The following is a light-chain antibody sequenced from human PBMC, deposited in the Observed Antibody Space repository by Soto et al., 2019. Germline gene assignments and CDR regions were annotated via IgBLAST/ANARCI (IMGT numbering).Light chain of an antibody. V-gene: IGKV1-9*01. CDR3: QHYVERSPIT. Sequence: ILLTQSPSSLSASVGDRVTITCRASQGIDSSFAWYQQKPGKAPKLLIYAASSLQSGVPSRFSGSGSGTDFTLTISRLEPEDFALYYCQHYVERSPITFGQGTRLEIK. J-gene: IGKJ5*01. CDR1: QGIDSS. CDR2: AAS.